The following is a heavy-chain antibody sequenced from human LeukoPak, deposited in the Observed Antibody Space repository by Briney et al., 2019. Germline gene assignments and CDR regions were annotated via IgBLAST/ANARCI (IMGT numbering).Heavy chain of an antibody. CDR3: ARDLG. CDR1: GFTFSSYW. Sequence: HSGGSLRLSCAASGFTFSSYWVSWVRQAPGKGLEWVANIKQDGSEKYYVDSVKGRFTISRDNAKNSLYLEMNSLRVEDTAVYYCARDLGWGQGTLVTVSS. J-gene: IGHJ4*02. CDR2: IKQDGSEK. D-gene: IGHD3-10*01. V-gene: IGHV3-7*01.